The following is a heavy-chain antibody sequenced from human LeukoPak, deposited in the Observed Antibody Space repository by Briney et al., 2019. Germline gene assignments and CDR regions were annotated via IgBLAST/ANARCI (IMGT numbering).Heavy chain of an antibody. Sequence: GGSLRLSCAASGFTFSSYEMNWVRQAPGKGLEWVSYISSSGSTIYYADSVKGGFTISRDKAKNSLYLQMNSLRAEDTAVYYCARGAIAYGDYDGYWGQGTLVTVSS. V-gene: IGHV3-48*03. CDR1: GFTFSSYE. CDR2: ISSSGSTI. CDR3: ARGAIAYGDYDGY. J-gene: IGHJ4*02. D-gene: IGHD4-17*01.